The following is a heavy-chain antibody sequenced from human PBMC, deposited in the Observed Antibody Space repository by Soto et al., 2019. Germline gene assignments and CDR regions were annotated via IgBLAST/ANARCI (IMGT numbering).Heavy chain of an antibody. CDR2: IYATGNT. CDR1: GGSISSSFY. D-gene: IGHD6-13*01. J-gene: IGHJ6*04. CDR3: RSSSRYSTDV. Sequence: QLQLQESGPGLVKPSETLSLSCTVSGGSISSSFYWGWIRQPPGKGLEWIGSIYATGNTYYNPSLKGRVTISADTSKTQFSLNLISVTAADTAVYYCRSSSRYSTDVWGKGAKVTVSS. V-gene: IGHV4-39*01.